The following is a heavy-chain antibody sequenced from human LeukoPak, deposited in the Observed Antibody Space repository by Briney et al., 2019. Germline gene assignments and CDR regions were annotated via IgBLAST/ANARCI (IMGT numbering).Heavy chain of an antibody. J-gene: IGHJ3*02. D-gene: IGHD3-22*01. CDR2: ISYDGSNK. Sequence: GRSLRLSCAASGFTFSSYAMHWVRQAPGKGLEWVAVISYDGSNKYYADSVKGRFTISRDNSKNTLYLQMNSLRAEDTAVYYCARDYDSSGYYLIGRDAFDIWGQGTMVTVSS. CDR1: GFTFSSYA. CDR3: ARDYDSSGYYLIGRDAFDI. V-gene: IGHV3-30*04.